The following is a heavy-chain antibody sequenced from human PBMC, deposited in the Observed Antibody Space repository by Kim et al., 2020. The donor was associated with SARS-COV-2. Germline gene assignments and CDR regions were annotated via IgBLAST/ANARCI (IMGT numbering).Heavy chain of an antibody. CDR1: GFTFSSSW. CDR3: ARVVAGD. J-gene: IGHJ4*02. CDR2: IKPDGSEK. V-gene: IGHV3-7*03. Sequence: GGSLRLSCVASGFTFSSSWMSWVRQAAGKGLEWVAKIKPDGSEKYYVDSVKGRFTISRDNAKNSLYLQMGSLRAEDTAVYYCARVVAGDWGQGTLVTVSP.